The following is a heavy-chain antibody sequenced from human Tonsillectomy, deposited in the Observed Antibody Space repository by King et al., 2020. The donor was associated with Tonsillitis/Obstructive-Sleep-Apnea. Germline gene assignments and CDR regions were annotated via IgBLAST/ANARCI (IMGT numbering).Heavy chain of an antibody. Sequence: QLVQSGAEVKKPGSSVKVSCKASGGTFSSYAISWVRQAPGQGLEWMGGIIPILGIANYAQKFQGRVTITADKSASTAYKELSSLRSEDTAVYYCARDADYGDYFNWFDPWGQGTLVTVSS. CDR1: GGTFSSYA. J-gene: IGHJ5*02. D-gene: IGHD4-17*01. CDR2: IIPILGIA. CDR3: ARDADYGDYFNWFDP. V-gene: IGHV1-69*10.